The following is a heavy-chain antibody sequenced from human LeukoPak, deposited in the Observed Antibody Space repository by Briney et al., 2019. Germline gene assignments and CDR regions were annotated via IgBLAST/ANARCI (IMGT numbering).Heavy chain of an antibody. D-gene: IGHD3-9*01. Sequence: SETLSLTCTVSGGSISSGSYYWSRIRQPAGRGLEWIGRIYTSGSTYYNPSLKSRVTISVDTSKNHFSLKLSSVTAADTAVYYCARSYDILTGYKPGAFDIWGQGAMVTVSS. CDR1: GGSISSGSYY. J-gene: IGHJ3*02. CDR3: ARSYDILTGYKPGAFDI. CDR2: IYTSGST. V-gene: IGHV4-61*02.